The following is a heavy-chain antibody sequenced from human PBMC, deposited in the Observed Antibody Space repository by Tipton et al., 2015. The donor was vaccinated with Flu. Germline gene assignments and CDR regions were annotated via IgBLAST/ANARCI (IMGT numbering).Heavy chain of an antibody. CDR1: GDSVSSESAA. J-gene: IGHJ5*02. V-gene: IGHV6-1*01. D-gene: IGHD1-26*01. CDR2: TYYRSKWYI. CDR3: ARDDSGIYDSTPQFDP. Sequence: LVKPTQTLSLTCAISGDSVSSESAAWSWIRQSPSRGLEWLGGTYYRSKWYIDYAQSVTSRLTINPDTSKNQFSLQLNSVTPEDTAVYYCARDDSGIYDSTPQFDPWGQGTLVTVSS.